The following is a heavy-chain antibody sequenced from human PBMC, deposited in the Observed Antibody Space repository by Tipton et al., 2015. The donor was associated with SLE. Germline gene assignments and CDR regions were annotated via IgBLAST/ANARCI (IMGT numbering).Heavy chain of an antibody. CDR2: ITQRGST. D-gene: IGHD2-15*01. Sequence: TLSLTCAVYGESLSGYSWSWIRQPPGKGLEWIGEITQRGSTNYIASLKSRVTISFDMSKNQVSLKLNSVTAADTAVYYCARQEVGQVRTPPWFDPWGQGTLVTVSS. J-gene: IGHJ5*02. V-gene: IGHV4-34*01. CDR3: ARQEVGQVRTPPWFDP. CDR1: GESLSGYS.